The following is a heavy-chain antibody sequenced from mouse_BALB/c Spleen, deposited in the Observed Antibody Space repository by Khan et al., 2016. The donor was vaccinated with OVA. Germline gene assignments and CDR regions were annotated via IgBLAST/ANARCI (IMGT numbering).Heavy chain of an antibody. CDR3: TRAGNYADWYVDV. D-gene: IGHD2-1*01. Sequence: EVELVESGGGLVRPGGSLKLSCAASGFSFTTYTMSWVRQTPERRLEWVATINSGSTYIYYPDSVKSRFTSSRDNAKNTLYLQMSSLKSEDTAMYDCTRAGNYADWYVDVWGAGTTDTGSS. CDR2: INSGSTYI. V-gene: IGHV5-6-4*01. CDR1: GFSFTTYT. J-gene: IGHJ1*01.